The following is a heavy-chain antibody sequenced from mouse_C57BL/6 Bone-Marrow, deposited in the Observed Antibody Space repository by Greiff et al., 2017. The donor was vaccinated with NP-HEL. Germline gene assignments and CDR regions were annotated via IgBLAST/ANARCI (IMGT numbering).Heavy chain of an antibody. V-gene: IGHV1-19*01. CDR3: YYGSSEYWYFDV. CDR1: GYTFTDYY. J-gene: IGHJ1*03. CDR2: INPYNGGT. D-gene: IGHD1-1*01. Sequence: VQLKESGPVLVKPGASVKMSCKASGYTFTDYYMNWVKQSHGKSLEWIGVINPYNGGTSYNQKFKGKATLTVDKSSSTAYMELNSLTSEDSAVYYCYYGSSEYWYFDVWGTGTTVTVSS.